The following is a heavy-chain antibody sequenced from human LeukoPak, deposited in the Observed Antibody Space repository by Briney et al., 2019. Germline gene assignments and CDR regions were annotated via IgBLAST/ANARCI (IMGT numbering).Heavy chain of an antibody. V-gene: IGHV1-46*01. D-gene: IGHD3-9*01. CDR3: ARGGALRYFEWFSAY. J-gene: IGHJ4*02. Sequence: ASVKVSFKTSGYNFTNYYMHWVRQAPGHGLEWMGLMNPSGDTTTYAEKFQGRVTMTRDTSTSTVYMELSSLRSEDTAVYYCARGGALRYFEWFSAYWGQGTLVTVSS. CDR1: GYNFTNYY. CDR2: MNPSGDTT.